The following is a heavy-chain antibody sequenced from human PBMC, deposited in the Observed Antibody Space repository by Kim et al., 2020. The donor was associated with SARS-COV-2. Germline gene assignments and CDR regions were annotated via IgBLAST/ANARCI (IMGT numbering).Heavy chain of an antibody. CDR1: GGSISSSSYY. CDR3: ARHLRGTMIVVVITPLNYFDY. J-gene: IGHJ4*02. D-gene: IGHD3-22*01. Sequence: SETLSLTCTVSGGSISSSSYYWGWIRQPPGKGLEWIGSIYYGGSTYYNPSLKSRVTISVDTSKNQFSLKLSSVTAADTAVYYCARHLRGTMIVVVITPLNYFDYWGQGTLVTVSS. CDR2: IYYGGST. V-gene: IGHV4-39*01.